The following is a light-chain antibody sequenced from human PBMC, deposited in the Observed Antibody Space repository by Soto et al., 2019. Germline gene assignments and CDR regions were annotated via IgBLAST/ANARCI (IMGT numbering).Light chain of an antibody. J-gene: IGKJ4*01. Sequence: DIQMTQSPSSLSASVGDRVTITCRASQGIRNDLGWYQQKPGKAPKRLIYGASSLQSGVPSRFSGSGSGTESPLTNSILQPYDSATDSCLQHNSYPITFGGGTKVEIK. CDR1: QGIRND. V-gene: IGKV1-17*01. CDR3: LQHNSYPIT. CDR2: GAS.